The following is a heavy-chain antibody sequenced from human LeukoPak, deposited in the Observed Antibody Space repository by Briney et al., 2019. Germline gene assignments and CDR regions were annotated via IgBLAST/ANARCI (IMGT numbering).Heavy chain of an antibody. CDR2: ISSSGRYI. J-gene: IGHJ1*01. Sequence: GGSLRLSCAASGFTFSSYSMNWVRQAPGKGLEWVSSISSSGRYIYYADSVKGRFTISRDNAKNSVYLQMNSLRAEDTAVYYCAKEGYGDYGHFQHWGQGTLVTVSS. V-gene: IGHV3-21*01. CDR1: GFTFSSYS. D-gene: IGHD4-17*01. CDR3: AKEGYGDYGHFQH.